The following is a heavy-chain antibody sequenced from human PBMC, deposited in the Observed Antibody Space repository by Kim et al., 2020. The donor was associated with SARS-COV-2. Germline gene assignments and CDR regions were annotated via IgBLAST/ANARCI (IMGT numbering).Heavy chain of an antibody. V-gene: IGHV4-31*03. CDR3: ARECGDPNMWFDY. J-gene: IGHJ4*02. CDR1: GGSISSGGYY. D-gene: IGHD4-17*01. CDR2: TYYSGST. Sequence: SETLSLTCTVSGGSISSGGYYWSWIRQHPGKGLEWIGYTYYSGSTYYNPSLKSRVTISVDTSKNQFSLKLSSVTAADTAVYYCARECGDPNMWFDYWGQGTLVTVSS.